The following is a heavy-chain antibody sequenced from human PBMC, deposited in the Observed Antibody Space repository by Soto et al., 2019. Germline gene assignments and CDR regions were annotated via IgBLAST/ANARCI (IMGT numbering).Heavy chain of an antibody. CDR3: AREPSGDGDRGEDWYFDL. Sequence: EVQLVESGGGLVQPGGSLRLSCAASGFTFSSYSMNWVRQAPGKGLEWVSYISSSSSTIYYADSVKGRFTISRDNAKNSLYLQMNSLRAEDTAVYYCAREPSGDGDRGEDWYFDLWGRGTPVTVSS. CDR1: GFTFSSYS. V-gene: IGHV3-48*01. CDR2: ISSSSSTI. D-gene: IGHD2-21*01. J-gene: IGHJ2*01.